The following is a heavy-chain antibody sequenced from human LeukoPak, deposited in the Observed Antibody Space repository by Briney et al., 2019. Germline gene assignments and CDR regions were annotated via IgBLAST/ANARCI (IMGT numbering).Heavy chain of an antibody. CDR3: AKDGGGYYPSYYYYMDV. Sequence: DPGGSLRLSCAASGFTFSSYAMSWVRQAPGKGLEWVSAISGSGGSTYYADSVKGRFTISRDNSKNTLYLQMNSLRAEDTAVYYCAKDGGGYYPSYYYYMDVWGKGTTVTISS. V-gene: IGHV3-23*01. CDR1: GFTFSSYA. D-gene: IGHD3-22*01. CDR2: ISGSGGST. J-gene: IGHJ6*03.